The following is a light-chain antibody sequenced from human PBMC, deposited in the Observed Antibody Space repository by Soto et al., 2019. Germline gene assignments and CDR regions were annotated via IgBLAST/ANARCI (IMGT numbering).Light chain of an antibody. CDR2: DVS. Sequence: QSALTQPASVSGSPGQSITISCTGTSSDVGIYNLVSWYQQHPGKAPKLMIYDVSKRPSGVSDRFSGSKSGNTASLTISGLQAEDDADYYCCSYATSTTLVFGGGTKVTVL. CDR1: SSDVGIYNL. V-gene: IGLV2-23*02. J-gene: IGLJ3*02. CDR3: CSYATSTTLV.